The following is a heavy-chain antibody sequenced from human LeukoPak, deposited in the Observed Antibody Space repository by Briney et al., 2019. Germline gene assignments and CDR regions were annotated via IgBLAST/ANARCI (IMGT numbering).Heavy chain of an antibody. D-gene: IGHD2-15*01. CDR3: AREIGVAAPLPDAFDI. CDR2: INTNTGNP. CDR1: GYTFTTYA. J-gene: IGHJ3*02. Sequence: ASVKLSCKASGYTFTTYAINWVRQAPGQGLEWMGWINTNTGNPTYAQGFTGRFVFSLDTSVSTAYLQISSLKAEDTAVYYCAREIGVAAPLPDAFDIWGQGTMVTVSS. V-gene: IGHV7-4-1*02.